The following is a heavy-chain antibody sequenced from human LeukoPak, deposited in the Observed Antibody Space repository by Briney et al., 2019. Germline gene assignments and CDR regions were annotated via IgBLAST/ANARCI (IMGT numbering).Heavy chain of an antibody. CDR2: ISAYNGNT. CDR1: GYTFTSYG. J-gene: IGHJ4*02. CDR3: ARVSRGANPIHPLDY. V-gene: IGHV1-18*01. Sequence: ASVKVSCKASGYTFTSYGISWVRQAPGQGLEWMGWISAYNGNTNYARKLQGRVTMTTDTSTSTAYMELRSLRSDDTAVYYCARVSRGANPIHPLDYWGQGTLVTVSS. D-gene: IGHD1-26*01.